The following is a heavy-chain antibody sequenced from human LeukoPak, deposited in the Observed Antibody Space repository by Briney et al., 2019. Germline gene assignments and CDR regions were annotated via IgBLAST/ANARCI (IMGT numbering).Heavy chain of an antibody. J-gene: IGHJ4*02. V-gene: IGHV3-7*01. CDR1: GFTFSSYW. D-gene: IGHD1-26*01. CDR3: VRDTGGIGSYPDF. Sequence: GGSLRPSCAASGFTFSSYWMTWVRQAPGQGLEWVANIKQDGSERYCVDSVRGRFTVSRDNARNSVYLQLNSLRVDDTAVYFCVRDTGGIGSYPDFWGQGTLVTVSS. CDR2: IKQDGSER.